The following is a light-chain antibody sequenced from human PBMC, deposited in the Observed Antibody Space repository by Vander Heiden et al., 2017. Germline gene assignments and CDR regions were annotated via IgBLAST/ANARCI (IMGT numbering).Light chain of an antibody. J-gene: IGKJ1*01. CDR3: QHFGA. CDR2: GAS. Sequence: ENVLTQSPGTLSLSPGERATLSCRASQSVSSSSLAWYQQKPGQAPRLLIYGASIRATAIPDRFSGSGSGTDFTLTISRLEPEDFALYFCQHFGAFGQGTKVEI. V-gene: IGKV3-20*01. CDR1: QSVSSSS.